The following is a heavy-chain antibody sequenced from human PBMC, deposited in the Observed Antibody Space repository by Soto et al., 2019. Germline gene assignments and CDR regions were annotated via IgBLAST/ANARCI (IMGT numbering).Heavy chain of an antibody. D-gene: IGHD6-19*01. CDR3: VRVSPGWNFDY. CDR1: RDFFKGHDY. CDR2: IRPWNGDA. J-gene: IGHJ4*02. Sequence: QVRLVQSGAEVQKPGASVKVSCKAPRDFFKGHDYLHWLREAPVQGLEWTGWIRPWNGDATYAQKFQGRLTLSRDMSIDTMYFDLTSLTSDDTAVYYCVRVSPGWNFDYWGQGTLLTVSS. V-gene: IGHV1-2*02.